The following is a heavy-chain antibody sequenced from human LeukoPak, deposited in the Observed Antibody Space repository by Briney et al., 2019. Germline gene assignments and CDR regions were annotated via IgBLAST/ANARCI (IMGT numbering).Heavy chain of an antibody. CDR1: GFTFSNYD. V-gene: IGHV3-33*01. CDR3: AREDASSLDV. J-gene: IGHJ6*04. D-gene: IGHD6-6*01. CDR2: IWSDGSNR. Sequence: GGSLRLSCAASGFTFSNYDMHWVRQAPGKGLEWVAFIWSDGSNRYYADSVKGRFTISRDNAKNSLYLQINSLRAEDTAVYYCAREDASSLDVWGKGTTVTVSS.